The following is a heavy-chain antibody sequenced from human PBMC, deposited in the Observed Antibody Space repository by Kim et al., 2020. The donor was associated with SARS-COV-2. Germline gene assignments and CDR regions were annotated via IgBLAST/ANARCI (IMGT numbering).Heavy chain of an antibody. Sequence: GGSLRLSCAASGFTFDDYAMHWVRQAPGKGLEWVSGISWNSGSIGYADSVKGRFTISRDNAKNSLYLQMNSLRAEDTALYYCAKDSSSWYRVGAFDIWGQGTMVTVSS. D-gene: IGHD6-13*01. CDR1: GFTFDDYA. CDR3: AKDSSSWYRVGAFDI. V-gene: IGHV3-9*01. CDR2: ISWNSGSI. J-gene: IGHJ3*02.